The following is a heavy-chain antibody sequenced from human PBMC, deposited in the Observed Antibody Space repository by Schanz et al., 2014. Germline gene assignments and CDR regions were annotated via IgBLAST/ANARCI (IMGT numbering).Heavy chain of an antibody. CDR3: ARDRRNADIDY. V-gene: IGHV3-11*04. Sequence: QVQLVDSGGGLVKPGGSLRLSCTASGFPFSDYFMAWIRQPPGRGLEWVSYIGNGGVTIYYADSVKGRFTISRDNSKISLYLQMNSLRVENTALYSCARDRRNADIDYRGQGTLVTVSS. D-gene: IGHD1-1*01. J-gene: IGHJ4*02. CDR1: GFPFSDYF. CDR2: IGNGGVTI.